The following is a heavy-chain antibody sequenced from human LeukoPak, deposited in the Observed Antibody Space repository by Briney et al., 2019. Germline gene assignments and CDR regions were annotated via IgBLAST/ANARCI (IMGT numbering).Heavy chain of an antibody. J-gene: IGHJ3*02. CDR1: GFTFSSYA. Sequence: GGSLRLSCAASGFTFSSYAMSWVRQAPGKGLEWVSAISGSGGSTYYADSVKGRFTISRDNSKNTLYLQLNSLRAEDTAVYYCAKDQIYSSSGYAFDIWGQGTMVTVSS. CDR3: AKDQIYSSSGYAFDI. D-gene: IGHD6-6*01. CDR2: ISGSGGST. V-gene: IGHV3-23*01.